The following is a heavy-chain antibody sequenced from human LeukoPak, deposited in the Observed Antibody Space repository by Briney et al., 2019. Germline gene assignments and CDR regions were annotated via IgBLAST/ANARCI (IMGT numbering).Heavy chain of an antibody. V-gene: IGHV1-18*01. CDR2: ISAYNGNT. Sequence: ASVKVSCKASGYTFTHYAMNWERQAPGQGLEWMGWISAYNGNTELAQKFQGRVTLATDVSTSTAYVELRSLTSDDTAVYFCARGGSRSRRGDDAFDIWGQGTMVTISS. CDR1: GYTFTHYA. D-gene: IGHD3-10*01. CDR3: ARGGSRSRRGDDAFDI. J-gene: IGHJ3*02.